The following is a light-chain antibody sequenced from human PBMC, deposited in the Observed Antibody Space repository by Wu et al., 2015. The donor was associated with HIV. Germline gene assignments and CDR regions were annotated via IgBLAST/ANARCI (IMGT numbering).Light chain of an antibody. CDR2: GAS. J-gene: IGKJ1*01. V-gene: IGKV3-20*01. CDR3: QQYGSSPWT. Sequence: EIVLTQSPGTLSLSPGERATLSCRASQSISSIYLAWYQQKPGQAPRLLIYGASSRATGIPDRFSGSGSGTDFTLTISRLEPEDCAVYCCQQYGSSPWTFGQGTKVEI. CDR1: QSISSIY.